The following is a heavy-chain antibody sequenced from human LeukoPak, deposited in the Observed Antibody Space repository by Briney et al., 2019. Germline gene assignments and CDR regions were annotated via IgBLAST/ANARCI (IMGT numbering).Heavy chain of an antibody. Sequence: PSETLSLTCAVYGGSFSGYYWSWIRQPPGKGLEWIGEINHSGSTNYNPSLKSRVTISVDTSKNQFSLKLSSVTAADTAGYYFARGGHCSGGSCLFLRRGAFDIWGQGTMVTVSS. J-gene: IGHJ3*02. CDR2: INHSGST. CDR1: GGSFSGYY. V-gene: IGHV4-34*01. D-gene: IGHD2-15*01. CDR3: ARGGHCSGGSCLFLRRGAFDI.